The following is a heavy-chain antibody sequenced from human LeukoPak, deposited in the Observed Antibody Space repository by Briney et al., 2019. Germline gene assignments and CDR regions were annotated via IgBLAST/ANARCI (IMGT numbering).Heavy chain of an antibody. J-gene: IGHJ4*02. Sequence: PGGSLRLSCAASGFTFSSFAMSWVRQAPGKGLEWVSSISGSGDSTHYADSVKGRFTISRDKSKNTLILQMSSLRAEDTAIYYCAKDSFGGWYSFLPAGGYFDYWGQGTLVTVSS. CDR2: ISGSGDST. D-gene: IGHD6-19*01. CDR3: AKDSFGGWYSFLPAGGYFDY. CDR1: GFTFSSFA. V-gene: IGHV3-23*01.